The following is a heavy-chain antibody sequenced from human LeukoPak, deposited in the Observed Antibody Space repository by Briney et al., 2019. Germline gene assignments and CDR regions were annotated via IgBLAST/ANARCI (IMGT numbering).Heavy chain of an antibody. Sequence: GGSLRLSCAASGFTFSSYAMSWVRQAPGKGLEWVSAISGSGGSTYYADSVKGRFTISRDNSKNTLYLQMNSLRAEDTAVYYSAKAGYGRDWRTGVDYWGQGTLVTVSS. D-gene: IGHD5-12*01. CDR3: AKAGYGRDWRTGVDY. V-gene: IGHV3-23*01. CDR1: GFTFSSYA. CDR2: ISGSGGST. J-gene: IGHJ4*02.